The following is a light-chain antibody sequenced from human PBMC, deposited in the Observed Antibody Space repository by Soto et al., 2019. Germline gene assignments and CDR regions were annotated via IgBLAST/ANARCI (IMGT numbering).Light chain of an antibody. J-gene: IGKJ1*01. CDR3: QQHNSHPWT. CDR2: AAS. CDR1: EGISSY. V-gene: IGKV1-9*01. Sequence: DIQLTQSLSFLFASVGDRVTISCRASEGISSYLAWYQQKPGKAPKLRIYAASTLQSGVPSRFSGSGYGTELTLTSRSLQPEDFATYYCQQHNSHPWTLGQGAKVDTK.